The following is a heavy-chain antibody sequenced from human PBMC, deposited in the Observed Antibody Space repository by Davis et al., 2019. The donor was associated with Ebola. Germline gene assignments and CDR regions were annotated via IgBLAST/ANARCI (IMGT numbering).Heavy chain of an antibody. D-gene: IGHD3-16*02. J-gene: IGHJ6*02. CDR2: ISAYNGNT. CDR3: ARDGIRGITFGGVIAEDYYYYGMDV. CDR1: GYTFTSYG. V-gene: IGHV1-18*01. Sequence: AASVKVSCKASGYTFTSYGISWVRQAPGQGLEWMGWISAYNGNTNYAQKLQGRVTMTTDTSTSTAYMELRSLRSDDTAVYYCARDGIRGITFGGVIAEDYYYYGMDVWGQGTTVTVSS.